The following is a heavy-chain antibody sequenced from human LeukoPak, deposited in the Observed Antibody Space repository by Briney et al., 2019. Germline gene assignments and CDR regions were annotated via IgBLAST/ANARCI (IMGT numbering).Heavy chain of an antibody. CDR3: AKDLVGAQQWPAYAYYYYYGMDV. V-gene: IGHV3-23*01. J-gene: IGHJ6*02. D-gene: IGHD6-19*01. Sequence: GGSLRLSCGASGLTLSRYAVNWVRQAPGRGLEWVSYISPTGDSTLNADSVKGRFTISRDNSKNTLYLQMNSLRAEDTAVYYCAKDLVGAQQWPAYAYYYYYGMDVWGQGTTVTVSS. CDR2: ISPTGDST. CDR1: GLTLSRYA.